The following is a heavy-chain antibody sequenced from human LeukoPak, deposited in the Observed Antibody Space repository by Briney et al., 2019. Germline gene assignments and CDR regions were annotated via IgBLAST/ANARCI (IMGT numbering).Heavy chain of an antibody. CDR3: ARDKIDRYYYGSGSYSNWFDP. D-gene: IGHD3-10*01. CDR1: GFTFSSYA. CDR2: ISYDGSNK. Sequence: PGGSLRPSCAASGFTFSSYAMHWVRQAPGKGLEWVAVISYDGSNKYYADSVKGRFTISRDNSKNTLYLQTNSLRAEDTAVYYCARDKIDRYYYGSGSYSNWFDPWGQGTLVTVSS. V-gene: IGHV3-30-3*01. J-gene: IGHJ5*02.